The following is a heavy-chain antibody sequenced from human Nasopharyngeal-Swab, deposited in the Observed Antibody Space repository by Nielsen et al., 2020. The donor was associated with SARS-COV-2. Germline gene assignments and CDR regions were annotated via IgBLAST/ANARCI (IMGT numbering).Heavy chain of an antibody. Sequence: GSLRLSCTVSGYSISSGYYWGWIRQPPGKGLEWIGSIYHSGSTYYNPSLKSRATISVDTSKNQFSLKLSSVTAADMAVYYCARGGYSSGWVVYWGQGTLVTVSS. CDR3: ARGGYSSGWVVY. CDR1: GYSISSGYY. V-gene: IGHV4-38-2*02. CDR2: IYHSGST. J-gene: IGHJ4*02. D-gene: IGHD6-19*01.